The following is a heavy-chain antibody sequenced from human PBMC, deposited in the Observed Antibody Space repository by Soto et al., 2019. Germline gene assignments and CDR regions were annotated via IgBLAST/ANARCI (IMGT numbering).Heavy chain of an antibody. CDR3: ARLHVSDNWFDP. Sequence: AETLSLTCAISVGSVSNRSYYWVWVRQPPGKGLEWIGGVYYSGTTYYNPSLRSRVAISVDTSSDRFSLRVNSVTAADTAVYYCARLHVSDNWFDPWGQGTLVTVSS. J-gene: IGHJ5*02. CDR2: VYYSGTT. CDR1: VGSVSNRSYY. V-gene: IGHV4-39*01.